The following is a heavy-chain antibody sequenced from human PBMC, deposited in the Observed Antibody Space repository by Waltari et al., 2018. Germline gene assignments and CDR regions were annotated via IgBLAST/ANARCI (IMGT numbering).Heavy chain of an antibody. J-gene: IGHJ5*02. CDR2: IYWNDDK. Sequence: QITLKESGPTLVKPTQTLTLTCTFSGFSLSTSGVGVGWIRQPPGKALEWLALIYWNDDKRYSPSLKSRLTITKDTSKNQVVLTMTNMDPVDTATYYCAHRPQLWFGELLIPDNWFDPWGQGTLVTVSS. CDR1: GFSLSTSGVG. V-gene: IGHV2-5*01. CDR3: AHRPQLWFGELLIPDNWFDP. D-gene: IGHD3-10*01.